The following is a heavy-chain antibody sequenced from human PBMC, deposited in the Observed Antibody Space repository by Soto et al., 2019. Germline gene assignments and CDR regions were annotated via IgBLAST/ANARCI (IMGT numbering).Heavy chain of an antibody. CDR2: ISAAGDP. CDR1: GFTFRNYD. J-gene: IGHJ6*02. V-gene: IGHV3-13*05. CDR3: ARTDRDFYGLDV. Sequence: EVQLVESGGGLVQPGGSLRLSCEASGFTFRNYDMHWVRQGTGKGLEWVSGISAAGDPDYADSVEGRFTISRENAQTFFFLQMHSLRVGDTAVYYCARTDRDFYGLDVWGQGTTVIVSS.